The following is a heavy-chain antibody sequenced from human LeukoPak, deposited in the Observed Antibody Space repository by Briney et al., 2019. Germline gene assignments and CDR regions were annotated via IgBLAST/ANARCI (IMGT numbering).Heavy chain of an antibody. Sequence: GGSLRLSCAASGFTSSDYYMSWIRQAPGKGLEWVSYISSSGSTIYHADSVKGRFTISRDDAKNSLYLQMNSLRAEDTAVYYCARPLGKRDNYYYGMDVWGQGTTVTVSS. CDR3: ARPLGKRDNYYYGMDV. V-gene: IGHV3-11*01. CDR1: GFTSSDYY. CDR2: ISSSGSTI. J-gene: IGHJ6*02.